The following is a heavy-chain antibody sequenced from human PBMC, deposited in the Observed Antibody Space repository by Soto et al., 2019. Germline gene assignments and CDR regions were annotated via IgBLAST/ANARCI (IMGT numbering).Heavy chain of an antibody. J-gene: IGHJ4*02. CDR1: GFTFSNAW. V-gene: IGHV3-15*01. D-gene: IGHD2-2*01. CDR3: TTRSLPLVLVVPHLY. CDR2: IKSKTDGGTT. Sequence: EVQLVESGGGLVKPGGSLRLSCAASGFTFSNAWMSWVRQAPGKGLEWVGRIKSKTDGGTTDYAAPVKGRFTISRDXSXXPLYLQMNSLKTEDTAVYYCTTRSLPLVLVVPHLYWGQGTLVTVSS.